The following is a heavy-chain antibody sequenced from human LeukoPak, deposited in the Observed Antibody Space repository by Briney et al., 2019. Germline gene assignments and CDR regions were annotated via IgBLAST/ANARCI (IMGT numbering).Heavy chain of an antibody. V-gene: IGHV3-23*01. CDR2: ISGSGGST. J-gene: IGHJ4*02. CDR1: GFTFNSYS. Sequence: GGSLRLSCAASGFTFNSYSMSWVRQAPGKGLEWVSGISGSGGSTYYADSVKGRFTIFKDDSKNTLNLQMNSLRAEDTATYYCAKILSSGWYYFDYWGQGTLVTVSS. CDR3: AKILSSGWYYFDY. D-gene: IGHD6-19*01.